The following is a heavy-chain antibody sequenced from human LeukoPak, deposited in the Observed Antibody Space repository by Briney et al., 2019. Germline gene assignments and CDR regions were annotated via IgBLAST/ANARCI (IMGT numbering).Heavy chain of an antibody. CDR1: GFTFSSYA. Sequence: GGSLRLSCAASGFTFSSYALSWVRQAPGKGLEWVSAISGSGGSTYYADSVKGRFTISRDNSKNTLYLQMNSLRAEDTAVYYCVKQFGDYYDSSGYYQTSKYYFDYWGQGTLVTVSS. V-gene: IGHV3-23*01. J-gene: IGHJ4*02. D-gene: IGHD3-22*01. CDR3: VKQFGDYYDSSGYYQTSKYYFDY. CDR2: ISGSGGST.